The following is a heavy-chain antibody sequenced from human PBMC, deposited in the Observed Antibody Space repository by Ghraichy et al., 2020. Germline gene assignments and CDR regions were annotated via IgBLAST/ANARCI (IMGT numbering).Heavy chain of an antibody. J-gene: IGHJ6*03. D-gene: IGHD5-18*01. CDR2: IYYSGST. V-gene: IGHV4-39*01. Sequence: SETLSLTCTVSGGSISSSSYYWGWIRQPPGKGLEWIGSIYYSGSTYYNPSLKSRVTISVDTSKNQFSLKLSSVTAADTAVYYCARKGGWDSGYSYGYPLGRYYYYYMDVWGKGTTVTVSS. CDR1: GGSISSSSYY. CDR3: ARKGGWDSGYSYGYPLGRYYYYYMDV.